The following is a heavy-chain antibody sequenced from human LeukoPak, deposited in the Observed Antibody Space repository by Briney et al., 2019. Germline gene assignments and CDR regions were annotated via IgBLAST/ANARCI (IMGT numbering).Heavy chain of an antibody. Sequence: SETLSLTCTVSGGSISSGGYYWSWIRQPPGKGLEWIGYIYYSGSTYYNPSLKSRVTISVDTSKNQFSLKLSSVTAADTAVYYCAARRRDWFDPWGQGTLVTVSS. CDR3: AARRRDWFDP. J-gene: IGHJ5*02. CDR2: IYYSGST. V-gene: IGHV4-30-4*01. CDR1: GGSISSGGYY.